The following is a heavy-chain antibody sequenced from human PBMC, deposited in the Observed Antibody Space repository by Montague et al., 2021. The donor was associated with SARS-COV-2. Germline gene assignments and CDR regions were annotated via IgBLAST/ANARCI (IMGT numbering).Heavy chain of an antibody. D-gene: IGHD3-22*01. CDR3: ASGPKMGGSGYYYN. CDR2: IYHDGNT. V-gene: IGHV4-39*01. J-gene: IGHJ1*01. Sequence: SETLSLTCTVSGDSIGSSSYYWGWIRQPPGKGLEWIGSIYHDGNTYYNPSLKTRVSLSIDERKNQFSLKFYSVTVADTAVYSCASGPKMGGSGYYYNWGQGILVTVSS. CDR1: GDSIGSSSYY.